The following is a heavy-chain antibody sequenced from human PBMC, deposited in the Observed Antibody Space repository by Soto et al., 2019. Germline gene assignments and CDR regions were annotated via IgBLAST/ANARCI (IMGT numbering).Heavy chain of an antibody. D-gene: IGHD3-22*01. CDR2: IWHDGSKE. CDR1: GFTFSDYG. CDR3: EAANYDTSGYYGDY. Sequence: QVQVVESGGGVVQPGGSLRLSCVMSGFTFSDYGMNWVRQVPGKGLEWVAIIWHDGSKEYYADSVQGRLSISRDNSKKTLYLQMNGLRAEDTAVYYCEAANYDTSGYYGDYWGQGTLVTVSS. J-gene: IGHJ4*02. V-gene: IGHV3-33*01.